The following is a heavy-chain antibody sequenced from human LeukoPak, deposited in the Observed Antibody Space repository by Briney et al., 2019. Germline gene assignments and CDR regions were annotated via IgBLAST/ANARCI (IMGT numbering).Heavy chain of an antibody. CDR2: IHHSGHT. CDR1: GDSVSSGTSF. D-gene: IGHD2-2*01. CDR3: ARYCSSTSCPFDY. J-gene: IGHJ4*02. V-gene: IGHV4-31*03. Sequence: SETLSLTCTVSGDSVSSGTSFWGLIRQRPGKGLEWVGYIHHSGHTYDNPSLSSRVIMSMDTSENQFSLKLSSVTAADTAVYYCARYCSSTSCPFDYWGQGALVTVSS.